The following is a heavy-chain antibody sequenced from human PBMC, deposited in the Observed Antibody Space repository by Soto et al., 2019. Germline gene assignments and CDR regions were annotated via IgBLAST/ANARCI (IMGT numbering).Heavy chain of an antibody. D-gene: IGHD2-2*01. CDR3: VFGDCTSSSCSYYFYGLDV. Sequence: SVKVSCKASGGTFSSYAISWVRQAPGQGLEWMGGILPIFGSPSHAQKFRDRVTITADESTSTAYLELTSLTSEDTAIYYCVFGDCTSSSCSYYFYGLDVWGQGTTVTSP. CDR1: GGTFSSYA. V-gene: IGHV1-69*13. CDR2: ILPIFGSP. J-gene: IGHJ6*02.